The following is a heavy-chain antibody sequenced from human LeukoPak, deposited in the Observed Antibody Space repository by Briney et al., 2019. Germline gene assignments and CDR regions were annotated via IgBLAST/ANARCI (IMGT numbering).Heavy chain of an antibody. Sequence: GASVKVSCKASGYTFTSYGISWVRQAPGQGLEWMGWISAYNGNTNYAQKLQGRVTMTTDTSTSTAYMELRSLRSDDTAVYYCARDFLAAVAGTYAFYYYYGMDVWGQGTTVTVSS. CDR3: ARDFLAAVAGTYAFYYYYGMDV. CDR2: ISAYNGNT. D-gene: IGHD6-19*01. CDR1: GYTFTSYG. V-gene: IGHV1-18*01. J-gene: IGHJ6*02.